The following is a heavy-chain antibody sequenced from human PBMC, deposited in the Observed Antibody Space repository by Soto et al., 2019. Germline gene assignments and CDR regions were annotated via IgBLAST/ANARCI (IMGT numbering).Heavy chain of an antibody. V-gene: IGHV4-59*01. D-gene: IGHD1-26*01. CDR1: GGSISSYY. J-gene: IGHJ4*02. CDR2: IYYSGST. Sequence: ASETLSLTCTVAGGSISSYYWSWIRQTPGKGLEWIGYIYYSGSTNYNPSLKSRVTISVDTSKNQFSLKLSSVTAADTAVYYCARDQGYSGSYLAPFDYWGQGTLVTVSS. CDR3: ARDQGYSGSYLAPFDY.